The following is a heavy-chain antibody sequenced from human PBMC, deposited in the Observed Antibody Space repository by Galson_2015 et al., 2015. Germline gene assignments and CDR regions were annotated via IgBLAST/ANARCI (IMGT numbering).Heavy chain of an antibody. CDR2: IVVGSGNT. Sequence: SVKVSCKASGFTFTSSAVQWVRQARGQHLEWIGWIVVGSGNTNYAQKFQERVTITRDMSTSTAYMELSSLRSEDTAVYYCAADRAYSSSWYYFDYWGQGTLVTVSS. CDR3: AADRAYSSSWYYFDY. J-gene: IGHJ4*02. D-gene: IGHD6-13*01. V-gene: IGHV1-58*01. CDR1: GFTFTSSA.